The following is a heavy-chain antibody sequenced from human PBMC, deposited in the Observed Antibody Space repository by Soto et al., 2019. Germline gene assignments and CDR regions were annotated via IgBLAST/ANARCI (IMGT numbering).Heavy chain of an antibody. J-gene: IGHJ6*02. V-gene: IGHV1-18*01. Sequence: GASVKVSCKASGYTFTSYGISWVRQAPGQGLEWMGWISAYNGNTNYAQKLQGRVTMTTDTSTSTAYMELRSLRSDDTAVYYCARDDYGDYASEYYYGMDVWGQGTTVPVSS. D-gene: IGHD4-17*01. CDR2: ISAYNGNT. CDR3: ARDDYGDYASEYYYGMDV. CDR1: GYTFTSYG.